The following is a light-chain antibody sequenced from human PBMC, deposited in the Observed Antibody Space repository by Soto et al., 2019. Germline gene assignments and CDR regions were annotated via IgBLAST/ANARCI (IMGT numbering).Light chain of an antibody. CDR2: GAS. CDR1: QSVSSSS. V-gene: IGKV3-20*01. CDR3: QQYGSSPGT. Sequence: EIVLTQSPGTLSLSPGERATLSCRASQSVSSSSLAWYQHKPGQAPRLLIYGASSRATGIPDRFSCSGSGTDFTLTISRLEPEDFAVYYWQQYGSSPGTFGQGTKVEIK. J-gene: IGKJ1*01.